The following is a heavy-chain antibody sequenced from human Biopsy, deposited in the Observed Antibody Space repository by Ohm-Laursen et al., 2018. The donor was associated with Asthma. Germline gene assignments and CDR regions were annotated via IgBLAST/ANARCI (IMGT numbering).Heavy chain of an antibody. Sequence: ASVKVSCNASGVALSDYTFGWVRQARGLGLEWIAWIVFASGATNYAQNFQDRLTVTRDMSAGSVSMELRGLSSTDTAVYYCAAGRTSLQGESPIWGQGTLVSVSS. CDR2: IVFASGAT. CDR3: AAGRTSLQGESPI. CDR1: GVALSDYT. V-gene: IGHV1-58*01. D-gene: IGHD2/OR15-2a*01. J-gene: IGHJ4*01.